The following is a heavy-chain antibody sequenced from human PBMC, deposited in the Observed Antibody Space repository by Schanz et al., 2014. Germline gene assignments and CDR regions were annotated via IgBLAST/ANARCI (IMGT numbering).Heavy chain of an antibody. CDR2: INSISTYI. J-gene: IGHJ5*02. CDR1: GFTFSSFS. V-gene: IGHV3-21*01. CDR3: VRDGPPCGGDCQNRFGP. D-gene: IGHD2-21*02. Sequence: EVQLLSSFLFLFKPVGSLRLSCAASGFTFSSFSMHWVRRPPGGGLQWVSSINSISTYIRYADSVRGRFTVSRDNANNSLCLQMDSLGVEDTALYYCVRDGPPCGGDCQNRFGPWGQGTLVTVSS.